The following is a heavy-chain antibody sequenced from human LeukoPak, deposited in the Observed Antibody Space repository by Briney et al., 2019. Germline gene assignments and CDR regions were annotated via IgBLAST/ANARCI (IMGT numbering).Heavy chain of an antibody. Sequence: GGSLRLSCAASGFTFSSYSMNWVRQAPGKGLEWVSYISSSSTIYYANSVKGRFTMSRDNAKNPLYLQMNSLRDEDTAVYYCARDQYGAYAIDYWGQGTLVTVSS. CDR2: ISSSSTI. CDR3: ARDQYGAYAIDY. J-gene: IGHJ4*02. CDR1: GFTFSSYS. D-gene: IGHD4-17*01. V-gene: IGHV3-48*02.